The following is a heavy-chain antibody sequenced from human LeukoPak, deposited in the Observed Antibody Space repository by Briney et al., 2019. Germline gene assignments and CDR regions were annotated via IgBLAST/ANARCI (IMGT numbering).Heavy chain of an antibody. CDR1: GFTFSSYA. CDR2: ISYDGSNK. V-gene: IGHV3-30*04. D-gene: IGHD4-17*01. Sequence: PGGSLRLSCAASGFTFSSYAMHWVRQAPGKGLEWVAVISYDGSNKYYADSVKGRFTISRDNSKNTLYLQMNSLRAEDTAVYYCAKEALDYGDYAWDYWGQGTLVTVSS. J-gene: IGHJ4*02. CDR3: AKEALDYGDYAWDY.